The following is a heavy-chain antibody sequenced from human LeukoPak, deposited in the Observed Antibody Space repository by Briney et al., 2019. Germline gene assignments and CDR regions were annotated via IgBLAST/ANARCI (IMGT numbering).Heavy chain of an antibody. CDR1: GGSFSGYY. CDR2: INHSGST. CDR3: ARARDFWSGYSSYYFDY. V-gene: IGHV4-34*01. D-gene: IGHD3-3*01. J-gene: IGHJ4*02. Sequence: SETLSLTCAVYGGSFSGYYWSWIRQPPGKGLEWIGEINHSGSTNYNPSLKSRVTISVDTSKKQFSPKLSSVTAADTAVYYCARARDFWSGYSSYYFDYWGQGTLVTVSS.